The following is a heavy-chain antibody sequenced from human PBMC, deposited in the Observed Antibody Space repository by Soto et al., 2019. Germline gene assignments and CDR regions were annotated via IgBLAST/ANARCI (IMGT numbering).Heavy chain of an antibody. D-gene: IGHD3-22*01. Sequence: GASLKVSCKASGGTFSSYAISWVRQAPGQGLEWMGGIIPIFGTANYAQKFRGRVTITADESTSTAYMELSSLRSEDTAVYYCARLDYDSSVYRDSDPWGQDTLVPLAS. CDR3: ARLDYDSSVYRDSDP. V-gene: IGHV1-69*13. J-gene: IGHJ5*02. CDR1: GGTFSSYA. CDR2: IIPIFGTA.